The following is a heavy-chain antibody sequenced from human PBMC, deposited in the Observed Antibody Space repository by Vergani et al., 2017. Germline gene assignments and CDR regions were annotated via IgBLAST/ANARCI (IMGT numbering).Heavy chain of an antibody. V-gene: IGHV1-2*02. Sequence: QVQLVQSGAEVKKPGASVKVSCKASGYTFTDYFMHWVRQAPGQGLEWMGWINPNSGGTNYAQKFQGRVTMTRDTSISTAYMELSNLRSDDTAVYYCASVVSSSNRDYFDYWGQGTLVTVSS. CDR3: ASVVSSSNRDYFDY. CDR2: INPNSGGT. J-gene: IGHJ4*02. D-gene: IGHD6-13*01. CDR1: GYTFTDYF.